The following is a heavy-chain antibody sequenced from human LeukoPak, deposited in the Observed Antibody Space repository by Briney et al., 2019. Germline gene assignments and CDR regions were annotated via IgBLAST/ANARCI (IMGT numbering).Heavy chain of an antibody. D-gene: IGHD6-19*01. Sequence: PGGSLRLSCAASGFTFSSYSMDWVRQAPGKGLEWVSSISSSSSYIYYADSVKGRFTISRDNAKNSLYLQMNSLRAEDTAVYYCARDIAVAGTSYWGQGTLVTVSS. CDR1: GFTFSSYS. V-gene: IGHV3-21*01. J-gene: IGHJ4*02. CDR2: ISSSSSYI. CDR3: ARDIAVAGTSY.